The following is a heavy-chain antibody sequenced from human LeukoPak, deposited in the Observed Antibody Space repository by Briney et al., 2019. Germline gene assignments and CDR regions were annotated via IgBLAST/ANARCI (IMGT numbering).Heavy chain of an antibody. CDR2: IYYSGST. Sequence: SETLSLTCTVSGGSISSYYWCWIRQPPGKGLEWIGYIYYSGSTNYNPSLKSRVTISVDTSKNQFSLKLSSVTAADTAVYYCARLNGDYVGGWFDPWGQGTLVTVSS. CDR1: GGSISSYY. D-gene: IGHD4-17*01. CDR3: ARLNGDYVGGWFDP. V-gene: IGHV4-59*08. J-gene: IGHJ5*02.